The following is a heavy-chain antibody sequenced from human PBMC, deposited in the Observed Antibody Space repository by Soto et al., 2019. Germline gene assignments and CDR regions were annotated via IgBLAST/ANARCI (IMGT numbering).Heavy chain of an antibody. CDR2: ISYDGSNK. CDR1: GFTFSSYA. Sequence: QVQLVESGGGVVQPGRSLRLSCAASGFTFSSYAMHWVRQAPGKGLEWVAVISYDGSNKYYADSVKGRFTISRDNSKNTLYLQMNSLRAEDTAVYYCARSRIRGYSSSSGFNWFDPWGQGTLVTVSS. D-gene: IGHD6-6*01. J-gene: IGHJ5*02. CDR3: ARSRIRGYSSSSGFNWFDP. V-gene: IGHV3-30-3*01.